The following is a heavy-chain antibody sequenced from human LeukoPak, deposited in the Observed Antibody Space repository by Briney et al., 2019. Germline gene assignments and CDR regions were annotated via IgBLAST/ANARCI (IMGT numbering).Heavy chain of an antibody. V-gene: IGHV4-34*01. D-gene: IGHD6-13*01. Sequence: PSETLSLTCAVYGGSFRGYYWSWIRQPPGKGLEWIGEINHSGSTNCNPSLKSRVTISVDTSKNQFSLKLSSVTAADTAVYYCARGSVSYSSSWYSGGLYNWFDPWGQGTLVTVSS. CDR1: GGSFRGYY. CDR3: ARGSVSYSSSWYSGGLYNWFDP. CDR2: INHSGST. J-gene: IGHJ5*02.